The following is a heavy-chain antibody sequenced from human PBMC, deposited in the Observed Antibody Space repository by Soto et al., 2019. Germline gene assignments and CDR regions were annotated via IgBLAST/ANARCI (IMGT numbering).Heavy chain of an antibody. CDR2: IYVTGAV. CDR1: GAALNSGNYY. Sequence: TLSLTFSVSGAALNSGNYYWSWIRQVPGKGLEWIGHIYVTGAVDYNPSLRDRITISQDTSERQFSLNLRLVTAADTAVYYCARLRIATNNYKWFDPWGQGTLVTVSS. V-gene: IGHV4-31*03. CDR3: ARLRIATNNYKWFDP. D-gene: IGHD2-21*01. J-gene: IGHJ5*02.